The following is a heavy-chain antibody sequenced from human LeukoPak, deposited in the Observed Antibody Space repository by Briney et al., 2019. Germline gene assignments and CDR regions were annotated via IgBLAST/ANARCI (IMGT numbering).Heavy chain of an antibody. Sequence: SETLSLTCAVYGGSFSGYYWSWIRQPAGKGLEWIGRIYTSGSTTYNPSLKSRVTMSVDTSKNQFSLKLSSVTAADTAVYFCTRDTGTTGEVKFDPWGQGTLVTVSS. CDR3: TRDTGTTGEVKFDP. CDR2: IYTSGST. V-gene: IGHV4-4*07. D-gene: IGHD4-17*01. CDR1: GGSFSGYY. J-gene: IGHJ5*02.